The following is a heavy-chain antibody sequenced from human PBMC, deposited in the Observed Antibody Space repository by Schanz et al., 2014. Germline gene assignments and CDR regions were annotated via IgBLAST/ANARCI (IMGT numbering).Heavy chain of an antibody. V-gene: IGHV3-23*01. CDR3: AKDHPSSGWPAFDV. Sequence: EMQLLESGGGLAQPGGSLRLSCAASGFKFTDYAMTWVRQAPGKGLDWVSAISGSGSSTYYADSVKGRFSISRDLSSNTLYLQMNSLRADDSAIYYCAKDHPSSGWPAFDVWGQGTQVTVSS. CDR1: GFKFTDYA. CDR2: ISGSGSST. J-gene: IGHJ4*02. D-gene: IGHD6-19*01.